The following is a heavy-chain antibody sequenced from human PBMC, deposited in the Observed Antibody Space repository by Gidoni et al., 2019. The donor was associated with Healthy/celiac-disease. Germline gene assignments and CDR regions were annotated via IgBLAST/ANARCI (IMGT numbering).Heavy chain of an antibody. J-gene: IGHJ2*01. CDR3: TRPLGDWYFDL. V-gene: IGHV3-49*04. CDR2: IRSKAYGGTT. CDR1: GFTFGDYA. Sequence: EVQLVESGGGLVQPGRSLRLSCTASGFTFGDYAISWVRQAPGKGLEWVGFIRSKAYGGTTEYAASVKGRFTISRDDSKSIAYLQMNSLKTEDTAVYYCTRPLGDWYFDLWGRGTLVTVSS. D-gene: IGHD3-16*01.